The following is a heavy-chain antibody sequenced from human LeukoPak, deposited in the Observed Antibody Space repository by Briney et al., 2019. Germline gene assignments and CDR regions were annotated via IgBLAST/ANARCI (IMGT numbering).Heavy chain of an antibody. V-gene: IGHV1-46*02. CDR3: ARGADQEFDF. Sequence: ASVTVSCKSSGHTLNNHFIHWVRQAPGQGLEWMGMINPRDGSTRTLQRFQGRLTMTRDTSTSTLYMGLSSLRSEDTATYFCARGADQEFDFWGQGTLVTVPS. CDR2: INPRDGST. CDR1: GHTLNNHF. J-gene: IGHJ4*02.